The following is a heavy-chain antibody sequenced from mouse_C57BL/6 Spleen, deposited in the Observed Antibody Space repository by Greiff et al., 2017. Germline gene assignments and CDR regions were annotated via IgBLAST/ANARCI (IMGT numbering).Heavy chain of an antibody. J-gene: IGHJ4*01. CDR1: GYTFTEYT. Sequence: QVQLQQSGAELVKPGASVKLSCKASGYTFTEYTIHWVKQRSGQGLEWIGWFYPGSGSIKYNEKFKDKATLTADKSSSTVYMALSRMTSDDSAVYVWARDGAVVATGFDYAIDYWGQGTSVTVSS. CDR3: ARDGAVVATGFDYAIDY. D-gene: IGHD1-1*01. V-gene: IGHV1-62-2*01. CDR2: FYPGSGSI.